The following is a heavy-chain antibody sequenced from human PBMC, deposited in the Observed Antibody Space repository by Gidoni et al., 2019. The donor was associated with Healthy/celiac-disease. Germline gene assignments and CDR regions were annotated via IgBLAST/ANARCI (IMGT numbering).Heavy chain of an antibody. CDR2: IIPIFGTA. CDR1: GGTFSSYA. Sequence: QVQLVQSGAEVKKPGSSVKVSCKASGGTFSSYATSWVRQDPGQGLEWMGGIIPIFGTANYAQKFQGRVTITADESTSTAYMELSSLRSEDTAVYYCARPVVVAANYYYGMDVWGQGTTVTVSS. D-gene: IGHD2-15*01. CDR3: ARPVVVAANYYYGMDV. J-gene: IGHJ6*02. V-gene: IGHV1-69*01.